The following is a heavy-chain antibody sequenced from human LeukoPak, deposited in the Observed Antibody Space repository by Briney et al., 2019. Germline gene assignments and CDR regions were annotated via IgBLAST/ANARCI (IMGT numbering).Heavy chain of an antibody. CDR2: INPSGGST. V-gene: IGHV1-46*01. CDR3: ASGDVDTAMERY. Sequence: ASVKVSCKAPGYIFTSYYMHWVRQAPGQGLEWMGIINPSGGSTRYAQKFQGRVTMTRDTSTSTVSMELSSLRSEDTAVYYCASGDVDTAMERYWGQGTLVTVSS. J-gene: IGHJ4*02. D-gene: IGHD5-18*01. CDR1: GYIFTSYY.